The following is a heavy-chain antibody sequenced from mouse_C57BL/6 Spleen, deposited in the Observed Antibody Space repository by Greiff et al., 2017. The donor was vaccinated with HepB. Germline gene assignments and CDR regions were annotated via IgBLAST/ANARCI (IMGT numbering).Heavy chain of an antibody. Sequence: QVQLKQPGTELVKPGASVKLSCKASGYTFTSYWMHWVKQRPGQGLEWIGNINPSNGGTNYNEKFKSKATLTVDKSSSTAYMQLSSLTSEDSAVYYCARFITTAYYAMDYWGQGTSVTVSS. CDR3: ARFITTAYYAMDY. J-gene: IGHJ4*01. D-gene: IGHD1-1*01. V-gene: IGHV1-53*01. CDR1: GYTFTSYW. CDR2: INPSNGGT.